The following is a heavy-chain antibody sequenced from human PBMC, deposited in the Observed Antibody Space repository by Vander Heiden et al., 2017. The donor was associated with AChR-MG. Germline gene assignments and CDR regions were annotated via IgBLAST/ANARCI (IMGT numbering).Heavy chain of an antibody. V-gene: IGHV4-39*01. CDR2: IYYSGST. CDR1: GGSISSSSYY. Sequence: QLQLQESGPGLVKPSETLSLPCPVSGGSISSSSYYWGWIRQPPGKGLEWIGSIYYSGSTYYNPSLKSRVTISVDTSKNQFSLKLSSVTAADTAVYYCARPQKRGSYFDYWGQGTLVTVSS. D-gene: IGHD1-26*01. CDR3: ARPQKRGSYFDY. J-gene: IGHJ4*02.